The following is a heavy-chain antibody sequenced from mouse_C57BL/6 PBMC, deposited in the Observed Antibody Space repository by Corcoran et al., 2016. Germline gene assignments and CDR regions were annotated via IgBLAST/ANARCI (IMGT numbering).Heavy chain of an antibody. Sequence: QVQLKQSGAELVRPGASVKLSCKASGYTFTDYYINWVKQRPGQGLEWIARIYPGSGNTYYNEKFKGKATLTAEKSSSTAYMQLSSLTSEDSAVYFCAREGPYYGFAYWGQGTLVTVSA. D-gene: IGHD2-10*01. J-gene: IGHJ3*01. CDR2: IYPGSGNT. CDR3: AREGPYYGFAY. V-gene: IGHV1-76*01. CDR1: GYTFTDYY.